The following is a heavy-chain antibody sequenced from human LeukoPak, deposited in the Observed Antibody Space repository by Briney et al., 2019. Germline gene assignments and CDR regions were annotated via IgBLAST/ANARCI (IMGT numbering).Heavy chain of an antibody. CDR1: GYTFTGYY. J-gene: IGHJ6*03. V-gene: IGHV1-2*02. CDR3: ARENNYYYYYYMDV. CDR2: INPNSGGT. D-gene: IGHD2/OR15-2a*01. Sequence: ASVKVSCKASGYTFTGYYMHWVRQAPGQGLEWMGWINPNSGGTNYAQKFQGRVTMTRDTSISTAYMELSRLRSDDTAVYYCARENNYYYYYYMDVWGKGTTVAVSS.